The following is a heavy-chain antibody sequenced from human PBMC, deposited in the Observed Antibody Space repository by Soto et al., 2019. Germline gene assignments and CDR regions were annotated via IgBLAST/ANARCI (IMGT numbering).Heavy chain of an antibody. J-gene: IGHJ4*02. V-gene: IGHV3-7*03. CDR3: ARDVSSEYASILDV. Sequence: QPGGSLRLSCQGFRLTFSPYWMTWVRQAPGKGLEWVASIKEDGSVKNYADSVKGRFTVSRDNVKRAMFLQMTSVRVDDTAVYFCARDVSSEYASILDVWGRGARVTVSS. CDR1: RLTFSPYW. D-gene: IGHD3-3*01. CDR2: IKEDGSVK.